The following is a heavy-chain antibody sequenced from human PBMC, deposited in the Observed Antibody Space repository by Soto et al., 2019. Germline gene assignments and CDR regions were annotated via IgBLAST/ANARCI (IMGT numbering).Heavy chain of an antibody. CDR3: ARLAPGGSGGGGDY. CDR1: GVTVSGDSAA. J-gene: IGHJ4*02. CDR2: TYYRSKWYN. D-gene: IGHD6-19*01. Sequence: QALSLPCAISGVTVSGDSAACDLIRQSPWRGLEWLGRTYYRSKWYNDYAVSVKSRITINPDTSNNHFSLQLKSVTPEDTALYYCARLAPGGSGGGGDYWGQGTLVTVSS. V-gene: IGHV6-1*01.